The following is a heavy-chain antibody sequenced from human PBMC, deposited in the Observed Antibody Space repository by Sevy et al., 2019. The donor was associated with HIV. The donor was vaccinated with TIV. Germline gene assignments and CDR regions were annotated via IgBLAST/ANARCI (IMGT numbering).Heavy chain of an antibody. V-gene: IGHV4-30-4*01. J-gene: IGHJ4*02. CDR3: ARLNTYYFDY. CDR1: GGSISSGDYY. CDR2: IYYSGST. D-gene: IGHD3-16*01. Sequence: SETLSLTCTVSGGSISSGDYYWSWIRQPPGKGLEWIGYIYYSGSTYYNPSLKSRVTISVDTSKNQFSLKLSSVTAADTALYYCARLNTYYFDYWGQGTLVTVSS.